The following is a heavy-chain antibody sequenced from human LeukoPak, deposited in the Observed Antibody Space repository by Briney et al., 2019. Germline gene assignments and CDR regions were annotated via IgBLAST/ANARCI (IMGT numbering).Heavy chain of an antibody. D-gene: IGHD3-3*01. CDR1: GGTFSSYA. CDR3: ARGYGNITIFGVVNYFDY. J-gene: IGHJ4*02. Sequence: AASVKVSCKASGGTFSSYAISWVRQAPGQGLEWMGGIIPIFGTANYAQKFQGRVTITADESTSTAYMELSSLRSEDTAVYYCARGYGNITIFGVVNYFDYWGQGTLVTVSS. V-gene: IGHV1-69*13. CDR2: IIPIFGTA.